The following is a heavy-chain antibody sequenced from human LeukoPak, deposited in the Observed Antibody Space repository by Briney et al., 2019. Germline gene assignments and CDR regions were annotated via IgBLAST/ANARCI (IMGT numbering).Heavy chain of an antibody. Sequence: SETLSLTCAVYGGSFSGYYWSWIRQPPGKGLEWIGEINHSGSTNYNPSLKSRVTISVDTSKNQFSLKLSSVTAADTAVYYCARDSQVPLAYYYGMDVWGQGTTVTVSS. CDR2: INHSGST. CDR3: ARDSQVPLAYYYGMDV. CDR1: GGSFSGYY. D-gene: IGHD1-1*01. J-gene: IGHJ6*02. V-gene: IGHV4-34*01.